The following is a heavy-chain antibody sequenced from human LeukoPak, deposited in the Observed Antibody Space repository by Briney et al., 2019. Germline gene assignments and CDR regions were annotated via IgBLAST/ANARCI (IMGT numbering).Heavy chain of an antibody. CDR3: ARVGYSSSWYDAFDI. Sequence: SDTLSLTCTVSGGSISSGDYYWSWIRQPPGKGLEWIGYIYYSGSTYYDPSLKSRVTISVDTSKNQFSLKLSSVTAADTAVYYCARVGYSSSWYDAFDIWGQGTMVTVSS. V-gene: IGHV4-30-4*02. CDR1: GGSISSGDYY. D-gene: IGHD6-13*01. CDR2: IYYSGST. J-gene: IGHJ3*02.